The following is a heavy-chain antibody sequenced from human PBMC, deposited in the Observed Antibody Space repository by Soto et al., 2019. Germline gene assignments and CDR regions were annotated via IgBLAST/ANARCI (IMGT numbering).Heavy chain of an antibody. Sequence: EVQLLESGGGLVQPGGSLRLSYAASGFTFSSYAMSWVRQAPGKGLEWVSTIIGRGGSTYYADSVKGRFTISRDNSKNTLYLQMNSLRAEDTAIYYCAKWAVGFDYWGQGTLVTVSS. CDR1: GFTFSSYA. CDR2: IIGRGGST. V-gene: IGHV3-23*01. CDR3: AKWAVGFDY. J-gene: IGHJ4*02.